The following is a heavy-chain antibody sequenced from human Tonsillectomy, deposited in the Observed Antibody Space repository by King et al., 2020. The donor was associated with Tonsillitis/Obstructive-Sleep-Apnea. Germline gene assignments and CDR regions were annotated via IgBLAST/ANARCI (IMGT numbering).Heavy chain of an antibody. D-gene: IGHD3-10*01. V-gene: IGHV4-59*08. J-gene: IGHJ6*03. CDR1: GGSISSYY. CDR3: ARSYYFGSGSPNNMDV. Sequence: QMQLQESGPGLVKPSETLSLTCTVSGGSISSYYWSWIRRPPGKGLEWIGYIYYSGSTNYNPSLKSRVTISVDTSKNQFSLKLSSVTAADTAVYYCARSYYFGSGSPNNMDVWGKGTTVTVSS. CDR2: IYYSGST.